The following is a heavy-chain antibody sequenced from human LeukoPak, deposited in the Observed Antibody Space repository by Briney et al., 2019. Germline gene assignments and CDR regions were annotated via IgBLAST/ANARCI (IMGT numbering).Heavy chain of an antibody. Sequence: GGSLRLSCAASGFTFSSYAMHWVRQAPGKGLEWVAVISYDGSNKYYADSVKGRFTISRDNSKNTLYLQVNSLRAEDTAVYYCARDKRSSSWYVFGYWGQGTLVTVSS. J-gene: IGHJ4*02. CDR3: ARDKRSSSWYVFGY. D-gene: IGHD6-13*01. V-gene: IGHV3-30-3*01. CDR1: GFTFSSYA. CDR2: ISYDGSNK.